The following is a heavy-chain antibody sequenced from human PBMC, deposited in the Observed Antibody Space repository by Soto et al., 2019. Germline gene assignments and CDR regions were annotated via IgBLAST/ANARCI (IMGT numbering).Heavy chain of an antibody. CDR3: ATFGGTSLPPGPFDC. D-gene: IGHD3-16*01. J-gene: IGHJ4*02. V-gene: IGHV3-23*01. CDR2: ISGGDGNT. CDR1: GFTFSSYA. Sequence: EVQLLESGGGLVQPGGSLRLSCAASGFTFSSYAMSWVRQAPGKGLEWVSTISGGDGNTYYADSVKGRFTITRDKSKNSLYLQMNSLSADDTALYYCATFGGTSLPPGPFDCWGQGTLVSVSA.